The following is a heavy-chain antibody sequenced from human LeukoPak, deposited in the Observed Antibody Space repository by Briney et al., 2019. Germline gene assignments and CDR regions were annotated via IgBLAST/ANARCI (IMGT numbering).Heavy chain of an antibody. CDR1: GFTVSTNY. D-gene: IGHD1-26*01. CDR2: IYSGGST. Sequence: GGSLRLSCAASGFTVSTNYMSWVRQAPGKGLEWVSVIYSGGSTYYADSVKGRFTISRDNSKNTLYLQMNSLRAEDTAVYYCARDRVPSSTWWEDYYYGMDVWGQGTTVTVSS. V-gene: IGHV3-53*01. J-gene: IGHJ6*02. CDR3: ARDRVPSSTWWEDYYYGMDV.